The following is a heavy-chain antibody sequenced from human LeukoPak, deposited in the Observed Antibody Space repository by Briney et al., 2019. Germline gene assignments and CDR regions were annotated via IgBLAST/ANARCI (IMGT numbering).Heavy chain of an antibody. D-gene: IGHD3-22*01. CDR2: ISSSGSTI. V-gene: IGHV3-48*03. Sequence: GGSLRLSCAASGFTFSSYEMNWVRQAPGKGLEWVSYISSSGSTIYYADSVKGRFTISRDNSKNTLYLQMNSLRAEGTAVYYCARGVRYYDSSGFDAFDIWGQGTMVTVSS. J-gene: IGHJ3*02. CDR3: ARGVRYYDSSGFDAFDI. CDR1: GFTFSSYE.